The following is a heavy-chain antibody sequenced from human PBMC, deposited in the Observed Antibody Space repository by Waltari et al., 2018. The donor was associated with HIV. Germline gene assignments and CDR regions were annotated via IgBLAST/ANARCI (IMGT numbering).Heavy chain of an antibody. Sequence: EVQLVESGGGLVQPGGSLSLSCAASGFPFSSYSLNWVRQAPGKGLEWVSYISSSSSTIYYADSVKGRFTISRDNAKNSLYLQMNSLRAEDTAVYYCASNLAGGIEYWGQGTLVTVSS. J-gene: IGHJ4*02. CDR3: ASNLAGGIEY. CDR1: GFPFSSYS. V-gene: IGHV3-48*01. CDR2: ISSSSSTI.